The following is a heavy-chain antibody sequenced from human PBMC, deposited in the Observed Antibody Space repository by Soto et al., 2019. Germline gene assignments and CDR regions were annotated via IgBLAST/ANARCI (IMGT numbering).Heavy chain of an antibody. D-gene: IGHD3-22*01. CDR1: GGSFSGYY. CDR2: INHSGST. Sequence: PSETLSLTCAVYGGSFSGYYWGWIRQPPGEGLEGIGEINHSGSTNYNPSLKSRVTISVDTSKNQFSLKLSSVTAADTAVYYCARGYRDDSSGYYIDYWGQGTLVTV. CDR3: ARGYRDDSSGYYIDY. V-gene: IGHV4-34*01. J-gene: IGHJ4*02.